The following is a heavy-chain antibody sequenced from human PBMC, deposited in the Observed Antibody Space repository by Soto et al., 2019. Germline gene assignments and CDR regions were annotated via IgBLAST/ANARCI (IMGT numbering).Heavy chain of an antibody. J-gene: IGHJ4*02. Sequence: QITLKESGPTLVKPTQTLTLTCTFSGFSLPTDRVGVGWIRQPPGKALEWLAVIYWDDSKTYRPSLKSRLTITKDTSKSQVALTMTDVDPVDTATYYCAHAYGGRSLYWGQGTLVTVSS. CDR2: IYWDDSK. V-gene: IGHV2-5*02. CDR3: AHAYGGRSLY. D-gene: IGHD1-26*01. CDR1: GFSLPTDRVG.